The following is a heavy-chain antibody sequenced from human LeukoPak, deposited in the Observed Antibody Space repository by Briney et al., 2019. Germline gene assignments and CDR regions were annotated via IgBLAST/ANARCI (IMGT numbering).Heavy chain of an antibody. CDR2: IIPIFGTA. J-gene: IGHJ4*02. D-gene: IGHD3-22*01. CDR3: ARADSSGSHFDY. CDR1: GGTFSSYA. Sequence: SSVKVSCKASGGTFSSYAISWVRQAPGQGLEWMGRIIPIFGTANYAQKFHSRVTITTDESTSTAYMELSSLRSEDTAVYYCARADSSGSHFDYWGQGTLVTVSS. V-gene: IGHV1-69*05.